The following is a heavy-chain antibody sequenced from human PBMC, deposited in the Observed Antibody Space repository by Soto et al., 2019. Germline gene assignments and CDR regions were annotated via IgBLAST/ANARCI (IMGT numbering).Heavy chain of an antibody. CDR2: ISSYNGNT. J-gene: IGHJ6*02. CDR1: GYTYISNG. Sequence: ASVKPSCKDSGYTYISNGISWVRQAPEQGLEWMGWISSYNGNTNYAQKLQGRVTMTTDTSTTTAYMELRSLRSDDTAVYYCARDRPTSSIRARDYYYAMDVWGQGTTVTVSS. CDR3: ARDRPTSSIRARDYYYAMDV. D-gene: IGHD6-6*01. V-gene: IGHV1-18*01.